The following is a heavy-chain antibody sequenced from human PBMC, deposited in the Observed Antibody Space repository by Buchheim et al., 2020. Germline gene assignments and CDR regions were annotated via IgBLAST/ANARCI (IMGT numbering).Heavy chain of an antibody. Sequence: EVQLLESGGGLVEPGGSLRLSCAASGFIFSSHTMNWVRQAPGKGLEWVSSIGGSGEHSFYADSVKGRFTISRDNARSLLYLQMNYLRVDDTALYYCTRDRPFSDFDYWGRGTL. D-gene: IGHD1-26*01. V-gene: IGHV3-21*01. J-gene: IGHJ4*02. CDR3: TRDRPFSDFDY. CDR1: GFIFSSHT. CDR2: IGGSGEHS.